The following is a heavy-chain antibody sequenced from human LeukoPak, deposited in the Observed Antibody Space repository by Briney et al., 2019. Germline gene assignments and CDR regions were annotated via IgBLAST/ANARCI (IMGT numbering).Heavy chain of an antibody. CDR2: IYSGGST. J-gene: IGHJ5*02. CDR1: GFTVSSNY. CDR3: ARAGRPVGKSWFDP. V-gene: IGHV3-53*01. Sequence: GGSLRLSCAASGFTVSSNYMSWVRQAPGKGLEWVSVIYSGGSTYYADSVKGRFTISRDNSKNTLYLQMNSLRAEDTAVYYCARAGRPVGKSWFDPWGQGTLVTVSS. D-gene: IGHD1-26*01.